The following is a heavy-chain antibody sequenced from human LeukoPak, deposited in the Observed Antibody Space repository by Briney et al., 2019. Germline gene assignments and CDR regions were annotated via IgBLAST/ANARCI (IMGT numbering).Heavy chain of an antibody. CDR2: IYYSGST. CDR1: GGSISSNNYY. D-gene: IGHD3-9*01. Sequence: SETLSLTCTVSGGSISSNNYYWGWIRQPPGKGLEWIGSIYYSGSTYYNPSLKRRVTISVDTSKNQFSLKLSSVTAADTAVYLCASTDPDYDILTGVHGWFDPWGQGTLVTVSS. CDR3: ASTDPDYDILTGVHGWFDP. J-gene: IGHJ5*02. V-gene: IGHV4-39*01.